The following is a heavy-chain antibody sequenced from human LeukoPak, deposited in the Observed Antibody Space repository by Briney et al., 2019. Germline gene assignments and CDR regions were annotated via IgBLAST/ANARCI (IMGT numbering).Heavy chain of an antibody. J-gene: IGHJ6*03. V-gene: IGHV3-7*01. CDR2: IKQDGSEK. CDR1: GLTFSSYA. D-gene: IGHD6-19*01. CDR3: AKEGYSSGWYGFRYYYYYMDV. Sequence: GGSLRLSYAASGLTFSSYAMSWVRQAPGRGLEWVANIKQDGSEKYYVDSVKGRFTISRDNAKNSLYLQMNSLRAEDTAVYYCAKEGYSSGWYGFRYYYYYMDVWGKGTTVTVPS.